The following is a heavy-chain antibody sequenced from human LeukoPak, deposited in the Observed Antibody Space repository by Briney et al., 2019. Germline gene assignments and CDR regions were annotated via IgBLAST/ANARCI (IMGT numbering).Heavy chain of an antibody. V-gene: IGHV4-34*01. Sequence: SETLSLTCAVYGGSFNGYYWSWIRQPPGRGLEWVGEINHSGRTNYNPSLKSRLTISVDTSKNQFSLKLSSVTAADTAVYYCARGPYDNGESVGLNYWGQGTLVTVSS. J-gene: IGHJ4*02. CDR3: ARGPYDNGESVGLNY. CDR2: INHSGRT. CDR1: GGSFNGYY. D-gene: IGHD2-8*01.